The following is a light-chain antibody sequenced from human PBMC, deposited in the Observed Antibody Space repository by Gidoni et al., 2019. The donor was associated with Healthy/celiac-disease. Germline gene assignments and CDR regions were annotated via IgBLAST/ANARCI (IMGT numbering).Light chain of an antibody. CDR2: KAS. J-gene: IGKJ5*01. CDR3: QQYNSPPIT. CDR1: HIISSW. Sequence: DIQMTQMPSTLSASVGDRLTITCWGSHIISSWLGWYQQKPGKAPNLRIYKASSLESGVPSRFSGSGSGTEFTITSSSLQPDDVATYYCQQYNSPPITFGQGTRLEIK. V-gene: IGKV1-5*03.